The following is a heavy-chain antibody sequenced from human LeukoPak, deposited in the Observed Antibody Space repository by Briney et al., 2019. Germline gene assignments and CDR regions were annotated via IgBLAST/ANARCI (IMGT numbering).Heavy chain of an antibody. J-gene: IGHJ4*02. D-gene: IGHD5-18*01. CDR2: MFDSVTSKDKMSDSVTS. V-gene: IGHV4-59*11. Sequence: ASETLSLTCTVSGGSFSSHYWGWIRQSPGKGLEWIAYMFDSVTSKDKMSDSVTSKDNPSLKSRLTLSADTSNNQFSLRLSYVTAADTAVYYCATIKRGYPFGYFDFWGRGILVTVSS. CDR1: GGSFSSHY. CDR3: ATIKRGYPFGYFDF.